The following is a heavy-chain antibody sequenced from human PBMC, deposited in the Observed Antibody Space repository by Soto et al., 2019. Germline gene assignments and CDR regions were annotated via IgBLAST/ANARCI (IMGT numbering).Heavy chain of an antibody. CDR2: ISGSGGST. CDR1: GFTFSSYA. D-gene: IGHD3-22*01. CDR3: AKDSGTFYYDSSGYPSDH. J-gene: IGHJ5*02. V-gene: IGHV3-23*01. Sequence: PGGSLRLSCAASGFTFSSYAMGWVRQAPGKGLEWVSAISGSGGSTYYADSVKGRFTISRDNSKNTLYLQMNSLRAEDTAVYYCAKDSGTFYYDSSGYPSDHWGQGTLVTVSS.